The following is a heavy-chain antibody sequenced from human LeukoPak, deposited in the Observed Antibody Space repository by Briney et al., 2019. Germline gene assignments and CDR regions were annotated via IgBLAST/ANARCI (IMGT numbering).Heavy chain of an antibody. Sequence: PSETLSLTCTVSGGSISSYYWSWIRQPAGQGLEWIGRIYTSGSTNYNPSLKSRVTMSVDTSKNQFSLKLRSVTAADTAVYYCARTGVLDYLYYFDYWGQGTLVTVSS. CDR3: ARTGVLDYLYYFDY. V-gene: IGHV4-4*07. CDR1: GGSISSYY. D-gene: IGHD2-2*03. CDR2: IYTSGST. J-gene: IGHJ4*02.